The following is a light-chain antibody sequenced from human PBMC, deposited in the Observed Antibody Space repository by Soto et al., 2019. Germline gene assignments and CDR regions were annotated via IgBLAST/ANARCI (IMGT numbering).Light chain of an antibody. J-gene: IGLJ1*01. Sequence: QSALTQPPSVSGSPGQSVTISCSGTSSDVGSYNHVSWYQQAPGTAHKVMIYEVSNRPSGVPDRLSGSKSGNTASLTISGLQPEDEADYYCYSFTTSNTDVFGTGTKVTVL. V-gene: IGLV2-18*02. CDR1: SSDVGSYNH. CDR2: EVS. CDR3: YSFTTSNTDV.